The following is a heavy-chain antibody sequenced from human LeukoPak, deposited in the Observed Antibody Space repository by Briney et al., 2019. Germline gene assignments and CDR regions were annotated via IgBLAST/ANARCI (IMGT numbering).Heavy chain of an antibody. CDR1: GGSFSGYY. CDR2: INHSGST. J-gene: IGHJ5*02. D-gene: IGHD3-10*01. CDR3: ERAPFWITMVRGAWFDP. Sequence: PSETLSLTCAVYGGSFSGYYWSWIRQPPGKGLEWIWEINHSGSTNYNPSLKSRVTISVETSKNQFSLKLSSVTAAETGVYYCERAPFWITMVRGAWFDPWGQGTLVTVSS. V-gene: IGHV4-34*01.